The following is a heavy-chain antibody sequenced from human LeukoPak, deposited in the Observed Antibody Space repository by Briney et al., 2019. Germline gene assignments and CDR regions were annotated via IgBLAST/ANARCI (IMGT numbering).Heavy chain of an antibody. D-gene: IGHD6-25*01. CDR3: ARGKGKKSAAGP. CDR2: MNPKSGSA. J-gene: IGHJ5*02. Sequence: ASVKVSCKASGYTFTSFDINWVRQATGQGLEWMGWMNPKSGSAGYAQNFQGRVTFTRDTSISTAYMELSSLRSEDTAVYYCARGKGKKSAAGPWGQGTLVTVSS. CDR1: GYTFTSFD. V-gene: IGHV1-8*03.